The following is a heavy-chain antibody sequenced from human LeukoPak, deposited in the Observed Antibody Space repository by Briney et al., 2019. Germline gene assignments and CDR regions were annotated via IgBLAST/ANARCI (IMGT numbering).Heavy chain of an antibody. CDR1: GYTFTSYA. Sequence: GASVKVSCKASGYTFTSYAMNWVRQAPGQGLEWMGWINTNTGNPTYAQGFTGRFVFSLDTSVSTAYLQISSLKAEDTAVYYCAREGNYYASANWFDPWAREPRSPSPQ. CDR3: AREGNYYASANWFDP. V-gene: IGHV7-4-1*02. CDR2: INTNTGNP. J-gene: IGHJ5*02. D-gene: IGHD3-10*01.